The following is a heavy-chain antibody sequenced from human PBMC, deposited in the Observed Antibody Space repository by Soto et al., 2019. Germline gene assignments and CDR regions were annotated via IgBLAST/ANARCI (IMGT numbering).Heavy chain of an antibody. CDR2: INVNSGGT. V-gene: IGHV1-2*02. CDR3: ARDRGGTGSLDAFDI. Sequence: ASVKVSCKPSGYTFTVNHMHWVRQAPGQGLEWMGWINVNSGGTNYAEKFQGRVTMTRDTSISTAYMELSRLTSDDTAVYYCARDRGGTGSLDAFDIWGQGTLVTVSS. CDR1: GYTFTVNH. J-gene: IGHJ3*02. D-gene: IGHD6-19*01.